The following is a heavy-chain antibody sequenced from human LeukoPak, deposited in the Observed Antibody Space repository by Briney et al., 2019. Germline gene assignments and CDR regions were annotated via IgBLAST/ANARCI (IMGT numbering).Heavy chain of an antibody. CDR3: AKGRQWLVLIDY. J-gene: IGHJ4*02. CDR1: GFTFSNYG. V-gene: IGHV3-30*02. D-gene: IGHD6-19*01. CDR2: IRYDGNNK. Sequence: PGGSLRLSCAASGFTFSNYGMHWVRQAPGKGLEWVAFIRYDGNNKNYADFVKGRFTISRDNSKNTLYLQMNSLRAEDTAVYYCAKGRQWLVLIDYWGQGTLVTVSS.